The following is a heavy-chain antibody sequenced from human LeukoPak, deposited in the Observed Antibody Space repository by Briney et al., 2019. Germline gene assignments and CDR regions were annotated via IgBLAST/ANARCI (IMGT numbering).Heavy chain of an antibody. J-gene: IGHJ4*02. CDR2: ISYNGVNK. Sequence: PGRSLRLSCAASGFTFSRYAMHWVRQAPGKGLEWVAFISYNGVNKNYADSVKGRFTISRDNAKNTLYLQMNSLRAEDTVVYYCVRGARGMYYFDYWGQGTLVTVSS. D-gene: IGHD3-16*01. CDR3: VRGARGMYYFDY. V-gene: IGHV3-30-3*01. CDR1: GFTFSRYA.